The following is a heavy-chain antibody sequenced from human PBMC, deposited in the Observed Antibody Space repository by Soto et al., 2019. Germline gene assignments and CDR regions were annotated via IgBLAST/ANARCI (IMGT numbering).Heavy chain of an antibody. V-gene: IGHV4-34*01. CDR2: INHSGST. CDR3: ARVVASSGWLFDY. CDR1: GGSFSGYY. Sequence: QVQLQQWGAGLLKPSETLSLTCAVYGGSFSGYYWSWIRQPPGKGLEWIGEINHSGSTNYNPSLKSRVTISVDTSKNQVSLKLSSVTAADTAVYYCARVVASSGWLFDYWGQGTLVTVSS. J-gene: IGHJ4*02. D-gene: IGHD6-19*01.